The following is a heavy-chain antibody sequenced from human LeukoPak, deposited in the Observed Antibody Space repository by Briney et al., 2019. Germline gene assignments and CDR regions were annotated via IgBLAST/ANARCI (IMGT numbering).Heavy chain of an antibody. V-gene: IGHV1-2*02. CDR3: ARDLSYSSSSYDDAFDI. D-gene: IGHD6-13*01. CDR1: GYTFTGYY. Sequence: ASVKVSCKASGYTFTGYYMHWVRQAPGQGLEWMGWINPNSGGTNYAQKFQGRVTMTRDTSISTAYMELSRLRSDDTAVYYCARDLSYSSSSYDDAFDIWGQGTMVTVSS. J-gene: IGHJ3*02. CDR2: INPNSGGT.